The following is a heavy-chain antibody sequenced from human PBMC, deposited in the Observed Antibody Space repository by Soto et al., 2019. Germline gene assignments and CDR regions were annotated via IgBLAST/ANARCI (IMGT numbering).Heavy chain of an antibody. CDR1: GYSVSSGYY. CDR2: INHSGST. CDR3: SRSGDYFRTGFDH. J-gene: IGHJ4*02. Sequence: SETLSLTCTVSGYSVSSGYYWCWVWQPPGKGLEWIASINHSGSTYYNPSLKSRVTMSVDTSKNQFSLMLSSVTAADTAVYYGSRSGDYFRTGFDHWGQGSPVTVSS. V-gene: IGHV4-38-2*02. D-gene: IGHD1-26*01.